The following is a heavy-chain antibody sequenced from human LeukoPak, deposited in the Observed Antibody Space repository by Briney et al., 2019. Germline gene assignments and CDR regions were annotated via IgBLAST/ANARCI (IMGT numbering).Heavy chain of an antibody. CDR2: FYYSGTT. V-gene: IGHV4-59*01. CDR1: GGSINSYY. D-gene: IGHD2/OR15-2a*01. CDR3: ARELKVGNTGYYFDY. J-gene: IGHJ4*02. Sequence: SENLSLTCTVSGGSINSYYWSWIRQPPGKGLEWIGYFYYSGTTNYNPSLKSRVTISVDTSKNQFSLELSSVTAADTAVYYCARELKVGNTGYYFDYWGQGALVTVSS.